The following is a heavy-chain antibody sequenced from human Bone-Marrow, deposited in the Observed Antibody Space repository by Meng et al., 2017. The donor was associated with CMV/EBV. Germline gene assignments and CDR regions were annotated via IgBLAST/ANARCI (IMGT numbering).Heavy chain of an antibody. V-gene: IGHV1-69*05. Sequence: SVKVSCKASGGTFSSYAISWVRQAPGQGLEWMGGIIPIFGTANYAQKFQGRVTITTDESTSTAYMELSSLRSEDTAVYYCARGEWLWNALDIWGQGTMVTVSS. CDR2: IIPIFGTA. CDR1: GGTFSSYA. J-gene: IGHJ3*02. D-gene: IGHD3-3*01. CDR3: ARGEWLWNALDI.